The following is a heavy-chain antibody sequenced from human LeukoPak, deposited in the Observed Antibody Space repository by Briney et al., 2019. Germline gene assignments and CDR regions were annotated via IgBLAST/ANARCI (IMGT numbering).Heavy chain of an antibody. V-gene: IGHV3-64D*06. J-gene: IGHJ4*02. CDR3: VKGQMDY. CDR1: GFTFTSYA. CDR2: IGISGVST. D-gene: IGHD5-24*01. Sequence: GGSLRLSCSASGFTFTSYAMHWVRQAPGKGLEYVSAIGISGVSTYYADSVKGRFTTSRDNSKNTLYLQMSTLRAEDTAVYYCVKGQMDYWGQGTLVTVSS.